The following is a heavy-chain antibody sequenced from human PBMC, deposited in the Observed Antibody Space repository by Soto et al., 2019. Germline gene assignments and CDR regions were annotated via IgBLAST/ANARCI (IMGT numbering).Heavy chain of an antibody. CDR3: ARARRTRGQQLARPYFDY. CDR2: INHSGST. V-gene: IGHV4-34*01. CDR1: GGSFSGYY. Sequence: SETLSLTCAVYGGSFSGYYWSWIRQPPGKGLEWIGEINHSGSTNYNPSLKSRVTISVDTSKNQFSLKLSSVTAADTAVYYCARARRTRGQQLARPYFDYWGQGTLVTVSS. D-gene: IGHD6-13*01. J-gene: IGHJ4*02.